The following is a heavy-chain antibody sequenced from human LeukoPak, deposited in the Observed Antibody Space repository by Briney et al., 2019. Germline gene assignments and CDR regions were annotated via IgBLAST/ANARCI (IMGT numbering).Heavy chain of an antibody. V-gene: IGHV3-48*03. CDR3: ARSATYYYDSSGYYYDY. CDR1: GFTFSSYE. J-gene: IGHJ4*02. D-gene: IGHD3-22*01. CDR2: ISSSGSTI. Sequence: GGSLRLSCAASGFTFSSYEMNWVRQAPGEGLEWVSYISSSGSTIYYADSVKGRFTISRDNAKNSLYLQMNSLRAEDTAVYYCARSATYYYDSSGYYYDYWGQGTLVTVSS.